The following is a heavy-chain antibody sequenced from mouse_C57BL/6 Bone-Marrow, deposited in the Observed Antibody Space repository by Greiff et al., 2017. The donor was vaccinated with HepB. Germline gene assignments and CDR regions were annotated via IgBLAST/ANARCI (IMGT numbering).Heavy chain of an antibody. D-gene: IGHD1-1*01. CDR3: ARTPLLYGSSPDY. J-gene: IGHJ2*01. CDR2: ISYDGSN. CDR1: GYSITSGYY. V-gene: IGHV3-6*01. Sequence: VQLKQSGPGLVKPSQSLSLTCSVTGYSITSGYYWNWIRQFPGNKLEWMGYISYDGSNNYNPSLKNRISITRDTSKNQFFLKLNSVATEDTATYYCARTPLLYGSSPDYWGQGTTLTVSS.